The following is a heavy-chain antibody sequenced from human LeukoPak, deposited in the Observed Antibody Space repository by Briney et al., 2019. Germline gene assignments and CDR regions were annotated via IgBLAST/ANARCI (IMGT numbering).Heavy chain of an antibody. CDR1: GGSTNTYC. D-gene: IGHD5-12*01. CDR3: ARDRSGYSEYYFDY. V-gene: IGHV4-4*07. CDR2: IYPSGST. J-gene: IGHJ4*02. Sequence: SETLSLTCTVSGGSTNTYCWSWIRQPAEKGLEWIVRIYPSGSTDYNPSLKSRGTISIDKSKHQFSLRLTSVTAADTAVYYCARDRSGYSEYYFDYWGQGSLVTVSS.